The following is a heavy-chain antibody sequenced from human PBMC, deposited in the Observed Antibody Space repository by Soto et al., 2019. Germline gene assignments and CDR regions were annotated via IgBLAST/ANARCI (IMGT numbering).Heavy chain of an antibody. CDR1: GGTFSTYI. CDR3: ARDRITTRGDAFDL. V-gene: IGHV1-69*08. Sequence: HVQLVQSGAEVRKPGSSVKVSCKAPGGTFSTYIISWVRQAPGQGLEWMGRIIPIPDITNYAQKFQGRVTVTADRSERTAYMELTSLKSDDTAVYYCARDRITTRGDAFDLWGQGTMVTVSS. D-gene: IGHD3-3*01. CDR2: IIPIPDIT. J-gene: IGHJ3*01.